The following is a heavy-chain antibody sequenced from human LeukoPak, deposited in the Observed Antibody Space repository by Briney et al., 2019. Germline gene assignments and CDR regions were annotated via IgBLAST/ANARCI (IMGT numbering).Heavy chain of an antibody. Sequence: GGSLRLSCAASGFTFSDYYMSGIRQAPGKGLEGVSYIRSSGSTIYYADAVKGRFTLSSAHDQKSLYLQMKSLRAEDTAVYYCAGDSIWNDYYAFDIWGQGTMVTVSS. CDR3: AGDSIWNDYYAFDI. D-gene: IGHD1-1*01. CDR1: GFTFSDYY. CDR2: IRSSGSTI. V-gene: IGHV3-11*01. J-gene: IGHJ3*02.